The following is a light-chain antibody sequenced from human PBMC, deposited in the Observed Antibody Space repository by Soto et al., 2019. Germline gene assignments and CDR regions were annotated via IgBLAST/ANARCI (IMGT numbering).Light chain of an antibody. Sequence: DIQMTQSPSTLSASVGERVTITCRASQSISSWLAWYQQKPGKAPKLLIYKASSLESGVPSRFSGSGSGTEFTLTISSLQPDDFATYYCQQYENYSGTFGQGTKVEIK. V-gene: IGKV1-5*03. CDR1: QSISSW. J-gene: IGKJ1*01. CDR3: QQYENYSGT. CDR2: KAS.